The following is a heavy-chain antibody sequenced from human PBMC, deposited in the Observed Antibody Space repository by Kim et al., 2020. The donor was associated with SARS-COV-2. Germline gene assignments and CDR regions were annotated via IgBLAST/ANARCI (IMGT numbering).Heavy chain of an antibody. CDR2: ISSSSSYI. J-gene: IGHJ3*02. D-gene: IGHD2-2*01. Sequence: GGSLRLSCAASGFTFSSYSMNWVRQAPGKGLEWVSSISSSSSYIYYADSVKGRFTISRDNAKNSLYLQMNSLRAEDTAVYYCVQLPRNHDAFDIWGQGTMVTVSS. CDR3: VQLPRNHDAFDI. V-gene: IGHV3-21*01. CDR1: GFTFSSYS.